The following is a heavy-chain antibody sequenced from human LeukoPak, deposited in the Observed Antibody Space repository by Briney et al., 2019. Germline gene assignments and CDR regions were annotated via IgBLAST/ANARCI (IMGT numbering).Heavy chain of an antibody. CDR3: VRDWGYDSSGYWQKYFDT. D-gene: IGHD3-22*01. V-gene: IGHV3-7*01. J-gene: IGHJ4*02. CDR1: GFTFSNYW. CDR2: IKQDGSEK. Sequence: GGSLRLSCVTSGFTFSNYWMSWVRQAPGKVLEWVANIKQDGSEKYYVDSVKGRFTISRENAMNSLYLQMNSLRAEDTAVYYCVRDWGYDSSGYWQKYFDTWGQGTLVTVSS.